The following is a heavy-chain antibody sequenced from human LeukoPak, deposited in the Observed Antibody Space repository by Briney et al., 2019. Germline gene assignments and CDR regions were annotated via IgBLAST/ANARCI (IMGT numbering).Heavy chain of an antibody. J-gene: IGHJ4*02. V-gene: IGHV3-23*01. CDR3: AKETYYDSSGSGDY. CDR2: ISTSGGYT. CDR1: GFTFSSYA. D-gene: IGHD3-22*01. Sequence: GGSLRLSCAASGFTFSSYAMSWVRQAPGKGLEWVSGISTSGGYTYYADSAKGRFTISRDNSKKTLYLQMSSLRAEDTAVYYCAKETYYDSSGSGDYWGQGTLVTVSS.